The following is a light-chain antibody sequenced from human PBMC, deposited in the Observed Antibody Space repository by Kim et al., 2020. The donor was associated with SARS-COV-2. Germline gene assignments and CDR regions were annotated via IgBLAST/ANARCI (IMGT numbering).Light chain of an antibody. Sequence: SPGERATPSCRASQSVSTFVAWYQQKPGQAPRLLIYDASKRATGIAARFSGSGSGTDFTLIINSLEPEDCAVYYCQQRANWRGVTFGPGTKVDIK. CDR1: QSVSTF. CDR2: DAS. V-gene: IGKV3-11*01. J-gene: IGKJ3*01. CDR3: QQRANWRGVT.